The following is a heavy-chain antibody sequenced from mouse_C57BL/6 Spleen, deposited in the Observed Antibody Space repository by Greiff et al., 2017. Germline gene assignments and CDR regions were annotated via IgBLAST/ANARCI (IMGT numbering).Heavy chain of an antibody. CDR2: IDPETGGT. D-gene: IGHD2-3*01. CDR1: GYTFTDYE. V-gene: IGHV1-15*01. J-gene: IGHJ4*01. Sequence: QVQLQQSGAELVRPGASVTLSCKASGYTFTDYELHWVKQTPVHGLEWIGAIDPETGGTAYNQKFKGKAILTADKSSSTAYMELLSLTSEDSAVYYCTRWLLRYYAMDYWGQGTSVTVSS. CDR3: TRWLLRYYAMDY.